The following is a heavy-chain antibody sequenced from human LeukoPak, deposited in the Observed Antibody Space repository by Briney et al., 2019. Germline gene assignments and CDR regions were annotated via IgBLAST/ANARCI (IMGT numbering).Heavy chain of an antibody. J-gene: IGHJ4*02. CDR2: ISSSGSPI. D-gene: IGHD3-9*01. Sequence: GGSLRLSCAASGFTFSSYEMNWVRQAPGKGLEWVSYISSSGSPIYYADSVKGRFTISRDNAKNSLYLQMNSLRAEDTAVYYCARDQRYFDWLPFDYWGQGTLVTVSS. CDR3: ARDQRYFDWLPFDY. V-gene: IGHV3-48*03. CDR1: GFTFSSYE.